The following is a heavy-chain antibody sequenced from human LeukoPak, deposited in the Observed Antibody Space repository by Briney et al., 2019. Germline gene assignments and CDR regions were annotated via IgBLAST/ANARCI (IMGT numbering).Heavy chain of an antibody. J-gene: IGHJ4*02. CDR1: GGSISSYY. CDR3: AIDPIVVVPAATPN. CDR2: IYYSGST. Sequence: ASETLSLTCTVSGGSISSYYWSWIRQPPGKGLEWIGYIYYSGSTNYNPSLKSRVTISVDTSKNQFSLKLSSVTAADTAVYYCAIDPIVVVPAATPNWGQGTLVTVSS. V-gene: IGHV4-59*12. D-gene: IGHD2-2*01.